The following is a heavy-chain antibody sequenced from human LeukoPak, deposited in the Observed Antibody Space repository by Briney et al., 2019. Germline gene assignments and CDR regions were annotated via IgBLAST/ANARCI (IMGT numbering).Heavy chain of an antibody. CDR1: GYTFTGYY. CDR3: ARLYCSSTSCYADPGFDY. V-gene: IGHV1-2*02. Sequence: ASVKVSCKASGYTFTGYYMHWVRQAPGQGLEWMGWINPNSGGTNYAQKFQGRVTMTRDTSISTAYMELSRLRSGDTAVYYCARLYCSSTSCYADPGFDYWGQGTLVTVSS. CDR2: INPNSGGT. D-gene: IGHD2-2*01. J-gene: IGHJ4*02.